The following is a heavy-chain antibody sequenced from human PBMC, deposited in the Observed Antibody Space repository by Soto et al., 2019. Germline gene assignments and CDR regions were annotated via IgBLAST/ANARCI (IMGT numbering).Heavy chain of an antibody. J-gene: IGHJ6*02. V-gene: IGHV1-69*12. CDR3: ARGRYSGYDMPDTYYYYNYGMDV. CDR2: IVPIFGTA. Sequence: QVQLVQSGAEVKKPGSSVKVSCKASGGTFSSHGISWVRQAPGQGLEWMGGIVPIFGTADDAQRFRGRVTITADESPSTAHMELSSLRSEDTAVYYCARGRYSGYDMPDTYYYYNYGMDVWGQGTTVTVSS. D-gene: IGHD5-12*01. CDR1: GGTFSSHG.